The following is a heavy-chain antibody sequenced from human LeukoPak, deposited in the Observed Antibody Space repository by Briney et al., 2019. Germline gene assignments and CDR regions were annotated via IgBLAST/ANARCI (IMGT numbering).Heavy chain of an antibody. CDR2: IQYDRSNE. D-gene: IGHD2-8*01. V-gene: IGHV3-30*02. J-gene: IGHJ6*03. CDR1: GFTFSSYG. CDR3: AKDRCSNGIGCYYYYMDV. Sequence: PGGSLRLSCAAFGFTFSSYGMHWVRQAPGKGLEWVAYIQYDRSNEQYAHSVKGRFRISRDNSKNILYLQMNSLRAEDTAVYYCAKDRCSNGIGCYYYYMDVWGKGTTVTISS.